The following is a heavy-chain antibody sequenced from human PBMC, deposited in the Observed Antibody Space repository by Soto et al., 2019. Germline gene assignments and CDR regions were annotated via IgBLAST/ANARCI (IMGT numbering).Heavy chain of an antibody. Sequence: GESLKISCQGSGYSFPNNWITWVRQVPGKGLEWMGRIDLTDSYTSYSPPFQGHVSFSADKSINTAYLQWSSLRASDTAVYYCGSHGGAHYVIRGYHCALDYWGEGTPVTDSS. V-gene: IGHV5-10-1*01. CDR2: IDLTDSYT. D-gene: IGHD3-22*01. CDR1: GYSFPNNW. J-gene: IGHJ4*02. CDR3: GSHGGAHYVIRGYHCALDY.